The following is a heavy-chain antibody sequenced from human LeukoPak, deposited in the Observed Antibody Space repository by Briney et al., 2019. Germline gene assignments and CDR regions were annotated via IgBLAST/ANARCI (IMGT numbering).Heavy chain of an antibody. D-gene: IGHD1-1*01. CDR1: GFTFSSYS. J-gene: IGHJ4*02. CDR3: ARDASWNDGRGLDD. V-gene: IGHV3-48*04. CDR2: ISSSSSTI. Sequence: PGGSLRLSCAASGFTFSSYSMNWVRQAPGKGLEWVSYISSSSSTIYYADSVKGRFTISRDNAKNSLYLQMNSLRAEDTAVYYCARDASWNDGRGLDDWGQGTLVTVSS.